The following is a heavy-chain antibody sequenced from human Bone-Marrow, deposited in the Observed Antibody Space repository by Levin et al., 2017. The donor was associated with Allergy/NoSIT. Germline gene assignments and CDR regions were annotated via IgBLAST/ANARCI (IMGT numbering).Heavy chain of an antibody. CDR3: VRDSGSSSGGLYYDAFDV. CDR1: GFTFGTFW. CDR2: INRDGGTK. J-gene: IGHJ3*01. V-gene: IGHV3-7*01. Sequence: PGGSLRLSCAASGFTFGTFWMTWVRQAPGKGLEWVANINRDGGTKNYVDSVKGRFTVSRDNAKNSLYLQMSSLRAEDTAVYYCVRDSGSSSGGLYYDAFDVWGQGAVVTVSS. D-gene: IGHD2-15*01.